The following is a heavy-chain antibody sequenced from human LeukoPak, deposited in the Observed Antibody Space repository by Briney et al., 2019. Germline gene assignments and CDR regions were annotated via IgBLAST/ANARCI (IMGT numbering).Heavy chain of an antibody. Sequence: PGGSLRLCCAAYGFTFSSCAMHWVRQAPGQGLEWVAVISYDGSNKYYADSVKGRFTTSRDNSKNTLYLQMNSLRAEDTAVYYCAREMIWFGELLVGYFDYWGQGTLVTVSS. CDR2: ISYDGSNK. J-gene: IGHJ4*02. CDR1: GFTFSSCA. CDR3: AREMIWFGELLVGYFDY. D-gene: IGHD3-10*01. V-gene: IGHV3-30*01.